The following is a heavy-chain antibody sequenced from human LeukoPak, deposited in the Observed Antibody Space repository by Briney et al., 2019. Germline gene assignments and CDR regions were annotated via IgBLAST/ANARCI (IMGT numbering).Heavy chain of an antibody. D-gene: IGHD3-10*01. Sequence: SETLSLTCTVSGGSISSSGYYWNWIRQHPGEGLEWIGYIYYSGSTYYNPSLKSRVTISVDTSKKQFSLKLSSVTAADTAVYYCASYYYGSGNYFTDAFDIWGQGTMVTVSS. CDR2: IYYSGST. V-gene: IGHV4-31*03. CDR1: GGSISSSGYY. CDR3: ASYYYGSGNYFTDAFDI. J-gene: IGHJ3*02.